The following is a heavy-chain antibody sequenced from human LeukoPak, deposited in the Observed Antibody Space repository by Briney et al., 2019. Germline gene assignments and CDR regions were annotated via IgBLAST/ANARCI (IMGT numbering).Heavy chain of an antibody. D-gene: IGHD5-18*01. CDR2: LQHNGKT. V-gene: IGHV4-34*01. CDR1: RVSFLALY. Sequence: PSQSLSLTPALSRVSFLALYCTSGRHSPGKGLGCVGELQHNGKTTYNAYLKNRLTIFEDTSKTEISLKMTSVTAAATAVYYCCLVGDTEAADARPLDYWGQGTLVTVSS. CDR3: CLVGDTEAADARPLDY. J-gene: IGHJ4*02.